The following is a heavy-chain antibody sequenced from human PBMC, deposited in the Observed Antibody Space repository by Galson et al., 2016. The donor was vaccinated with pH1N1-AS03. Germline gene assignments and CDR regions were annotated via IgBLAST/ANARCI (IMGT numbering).Heavy chain of an antibody. D-gene: IGHD3-22*01. CDR2: IIGMFGTT. J-gene: IGHJ4*02. V-gene: IGHV1-69*13. Sequence: SVKVSCKASGGTFSSYAISWVRQAPGQGLEWMGGIIGMFGTTNYAQKFQGRVTITADELTSTAYMELSSLRSEDTAVYYCARGNHYYHRDFDYWGQGTLVTVSS. CDR1: GGTFSSYA. CDR3: ARGNHYYHRDFDY.